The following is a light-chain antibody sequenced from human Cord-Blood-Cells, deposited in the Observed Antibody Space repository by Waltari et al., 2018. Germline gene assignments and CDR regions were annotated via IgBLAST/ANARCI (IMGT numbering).Light chain of an antibody. CDR2: WAS. CDR3: QQYYSTPPYT. J-gene: IGKJ2*01. Sequence: DIVMTQSPDSLAVSLGERATINCKSSQSVLYSSNNKNYLAWYQQKPGQPPKLLIYWASTRESGVPGRFSGGASGTDFTLTISSLQAEYVAVYYCQQYYSTPPYTFGQGTKLEIK. CDR1: QSVLYSSNNKNY. V-gene: IGKV4-1*01.